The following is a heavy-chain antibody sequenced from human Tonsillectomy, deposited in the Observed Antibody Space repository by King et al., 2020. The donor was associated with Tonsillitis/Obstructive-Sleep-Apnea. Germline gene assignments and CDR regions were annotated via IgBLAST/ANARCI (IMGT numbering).Heavy chain of an antibody. Sequence: QLQESGPGLVKPSQTLSLTCTVSGGSISSGGYYWSWIRQHPGKGLEWIGYIYYSGSTYYNPSLKSRVTISVDRSKNQLSPKLSSVTAADTAVYYCARDGRHYDFWSGSQYNWFDPWGQGTLVTVSS. V-gene: IGHV4-31*03. CDR1: GGSISSGGYY. J-gene: IGHJ5*02. CDR2: IYYSGST. CDR3: ARDGRHYDFWSGSQYNWFDP. D-gene: IGHD3-3*01.